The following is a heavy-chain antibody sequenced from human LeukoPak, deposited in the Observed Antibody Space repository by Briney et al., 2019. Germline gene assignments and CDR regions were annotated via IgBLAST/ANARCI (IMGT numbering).Heavy chain of an antibody. Sequence: SETLSHTCAVYGGSFSGYYWSWIRQPPGKGLEWIGEINHSGSTNYNPSLKSRVTISVDTSKNQFSLKLSSVTAADTAVYYCARRRTAAAHFDPWGQGTLVTVSS. CDR2: INHSGST. D-gene: IGHD6-13*01. J-gene: IGHJ5*02. V-gene: IGHV4-34*01. CDR1: GGSFSGYY. CDR3: ARRRTAAAHFDP.